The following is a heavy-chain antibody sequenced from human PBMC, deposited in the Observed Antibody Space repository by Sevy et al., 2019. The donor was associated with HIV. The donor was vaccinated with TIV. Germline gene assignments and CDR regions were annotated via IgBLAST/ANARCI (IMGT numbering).Heavy chain of an antibody. CDR3: HGYYDSNQLASYYYYGMDV. V-gene: IGHV3-23*01. Sequence: GGSLRLSCAASGFMFSSYAMSWVRQAPGKGLEWVSTIRGSGGSTYYADSVKGRFTISRDNSKNTLYLQMNSLRAEDTAVYYCHGYYDSNQLASYYYYGMDVWGQGTTVTVSS. J-gene: IGHJ6*02. D-gene: IGHD3-22*01. CDR1: GFMFSSYA. CDR2: IRGSGGST.